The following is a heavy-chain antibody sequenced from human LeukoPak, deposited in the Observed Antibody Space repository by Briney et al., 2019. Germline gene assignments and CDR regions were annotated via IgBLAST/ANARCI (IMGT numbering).Heavy chain of an antibody. V-gene: IGHV1-2*04. Sequence: ASVKVSCKASGYTFTGYYMHWVRQAPGQGLEWMGWINPNSGGTNYAQKFQGWVTMTRDTSISTAYMELSRLRSDDTAVYYCARGARILYPGSHYYYGMDVWGRGTTVTVSS. CDR1: GYTFTGYY. CDR2: INPNSGGT. CDR3: ARGARILYPGSHYYYGMDV. J-gene: IGHJ6*02. D-gene: IGHD2-8*01.